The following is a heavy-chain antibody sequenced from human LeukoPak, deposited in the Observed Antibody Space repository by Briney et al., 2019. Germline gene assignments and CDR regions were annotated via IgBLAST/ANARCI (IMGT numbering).Heavy chain of an antibody. D-gene: IGHD5-18*01. CDR1: GGSVSSGSYY. CDR2: IFYSGST. CDR3: ARDWGAYSYGYFDY. J-gene: IGHJ4*02. Sequence: SETLSLTCTVSGGSVSSGSYYWSWIRQPPGKGLEWIGFIFYSGSTKYNPSLKSRVTISVDTSKNQFSLKLSSVTAADTAVYYCARDWGAYSYGYFDYWGQGTLVTVSS. V-gene: IGHV4-61*01.